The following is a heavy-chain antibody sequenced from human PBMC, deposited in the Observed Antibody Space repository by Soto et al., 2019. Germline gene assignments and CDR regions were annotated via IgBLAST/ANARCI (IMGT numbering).Heavy chain of an antibody. D-gene: IGHD2-15*01. J-gene: IGHJ4*02. CDR3: ARGPGGPDGPGDY. Sequence: QVQLVQSGAEVKKPGASVKVSCKASGYTFTSYAMHWVRQAPGQRLEWMGWINAGNGNTKYSQKFQGRGTITRDTAASTAYKELGSLRSEDTAVYYCARGPGGPDGPGDYWGQGTLVTVSS. V-gene: IGHV1-3*01. CDR2: INAGNGNT. CDR1: GYTFTSYA.